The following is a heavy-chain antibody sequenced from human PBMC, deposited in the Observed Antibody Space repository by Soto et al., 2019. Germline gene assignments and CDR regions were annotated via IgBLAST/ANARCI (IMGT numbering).Heavy chain of an antibody. D-gene: IGHD3-3*01. CDR1: GFTFSSYA. CDR2: ISGSGGST. Sequence: EVQLLESGGGLVQPGGSLRLSCAASGFTFSSYAMSWVRQAPGKGLEWVSAISGSGGSTYYADSVKGRFTISRDNSKNTMYVQVNSLRAEDTAVYYCSRVFTYDFNSGAFDIWGQGTMVTVSS. CDR3: SRVFTYDFNSGAFDI. J-gene: IGHJ3*02. V-gene: IGHV3-23*01.